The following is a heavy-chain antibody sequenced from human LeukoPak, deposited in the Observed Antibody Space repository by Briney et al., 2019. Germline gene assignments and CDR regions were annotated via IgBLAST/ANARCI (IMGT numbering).Heavy chain of an antibody. CDR2: ISSSGSTI. V-gene: IGHV3-11*04. CDR1: GFTFSDYY. D-gene: IGHD2-15*01. J-gene: IGHJ4*02. Sequence: PGGSLRLSCAASGFTFSDYYMSWIRQAPGKGLEWVSYISSSGSTIYYADSVKGRFTISRDNAKNSLYLQMNSLRDEDTAVYYCARDYIVVVVAAGFDYWGQGTLVTVSS. CDR3: ARDYIVVVVAAGFDY.